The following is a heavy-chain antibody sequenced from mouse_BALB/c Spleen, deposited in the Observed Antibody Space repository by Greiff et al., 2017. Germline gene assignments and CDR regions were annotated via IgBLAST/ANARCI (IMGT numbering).Heavy chain of an antibody. CDR3: ARKGGNYDV. Sequence: QVQLQQSGPGLVPPSQSLSITCTVSGFSLTSYGVHWVRPSPGKGLEWLGVIWSGGSTDYNAAFISRLSISKDNSKSQVFFKMNSLQANDTAIYYWARKGGNYDVWGAGTTVTVAS. D-gene: IGHD2-14*01. V-gene: IGHV2-2*02. CDR2: IWSGGST. CDR1: GFSLTSYG. J-gene: IGHJ1*01.